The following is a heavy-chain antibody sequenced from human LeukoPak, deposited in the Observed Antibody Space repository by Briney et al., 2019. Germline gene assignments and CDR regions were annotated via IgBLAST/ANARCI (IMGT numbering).Heavy chain of an antibody. CDR3: ARGNRGLLWFGELSNNWFDP. CDR2: INHSGST. CDR1: GGSFSGYY. D-gene: IGHD3-10*01. Sequence: SETLSLTCAVYGGSFSGYYWSWIRQPPGKGLEWIGEINHSGSTNYNPSLKSRVTISVDTSKNQFSLKLSSVTAADTAVYYCARGNRGLLWFGELSNNWFDPWDQGTLVTVSS. J-gene: IGHJ5*02. V-gene: IGHV4-34*01.